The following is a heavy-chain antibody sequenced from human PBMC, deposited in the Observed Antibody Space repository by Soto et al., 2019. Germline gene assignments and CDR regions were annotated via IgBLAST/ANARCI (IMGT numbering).Heavy chain of an antibody. V-gene: IGHV1-2*04. CDR2: INPNSGGT. CDR1: GYTFTGYY. J-gene: IGHJ3*02. CDR3: AAPGHGGSSGYHAFDI. Sequence: ASVKVSCKASGYTFTGYYMHWVRQAPGQGLEWMGWINPNSGGTNYAQKFQGWVTMTRDTSISTAYMELSRLRSDDTAVYYCAAPGHGGSSGYHAFDIWGQGTMVTVSS. D-gene: IGHD2-15*01.